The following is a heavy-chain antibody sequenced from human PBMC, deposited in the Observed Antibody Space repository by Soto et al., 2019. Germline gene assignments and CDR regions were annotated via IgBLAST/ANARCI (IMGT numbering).Heavy chain of an antibody. D-gene: IGHD2-2*01. V-gene: IGHV3-48*03. Sequence: GGSLRLSCAASGFTFSSYEMNWVRQAPGKGLEWVSYISSSGSTIYYADSVKGRFTISRDNAKNSLYLQMNSLRAEDTAVYYCASLGGKRVVVVPAADAFDIWGQGTMVTVSS. J-gene: IGHJ3*02. CDR1: GFTFSSYE. CDR3: ASLGGKRVVVVPAADAFDI. CDR2: ISSSGSTI.